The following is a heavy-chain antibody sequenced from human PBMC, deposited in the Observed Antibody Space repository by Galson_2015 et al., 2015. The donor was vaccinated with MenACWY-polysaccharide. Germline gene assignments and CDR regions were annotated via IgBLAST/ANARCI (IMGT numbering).Heavy chain of an antibody. CDR3: ARDQESPGQTDS. Sequence: SLRLSCAASGFTFSSYAMNWVRQAPGKGLEWVALISSAGYKYYADPVKGRLTISRDNSKNTLFLQMSNLRAEDTAVYYCARDQESPGQTDSCGQGTLVTVSS. J-gene: IGHJ4*02. D-gene: IGHD2-8*02. CDR2: ISSAGYK. CDR1: GFTFSSYA. V-gene: IGHV3-23*01.